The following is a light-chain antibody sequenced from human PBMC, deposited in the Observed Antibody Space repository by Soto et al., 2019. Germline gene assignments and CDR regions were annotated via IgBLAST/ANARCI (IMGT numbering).Light chain of an antibody. CDR3: QQYNSYSTWT. J-gene: IGKJ1*01. CDR2: DAS. Sequence: DIQMTQSPSTLSASVGYRFTITCRASQSISSWLAWYQQKPGKAPKLLIYDASSLESGVPSRFSGSGSGTEFTLTISSLQPDDFATYYCQQYNSYSTWTFGQGTTVDIK. V-gene: IGKV1-5*01. CDR1: QSISSW.